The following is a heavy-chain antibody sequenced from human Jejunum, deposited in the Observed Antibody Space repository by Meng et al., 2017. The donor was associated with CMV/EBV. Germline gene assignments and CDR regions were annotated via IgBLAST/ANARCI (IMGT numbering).Heavy chain of an antibody. J-gene: IGHJ4*02. CDR2: NSGSGSRT. V-gene: IGHV3-23*01. CDR3: DASDY. CDR1: GFGCRNFA. Sequence: LKISCGAPGFGCRNFAMSRTSQAPGKGLEWVATNSGSGSRTPYADSVKSRFTSSRDNSKNTLYLQISSLRVEATAIYYCDASDYWGQGTQVTVSS. D-gene: IGHD6-6*01.